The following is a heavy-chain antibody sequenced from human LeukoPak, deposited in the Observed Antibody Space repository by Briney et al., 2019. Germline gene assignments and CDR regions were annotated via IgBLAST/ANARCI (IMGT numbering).Heavy chain of an antibody. J-gene: IGHJ4*02. V-gene: IGHV3-23*01. Sequence: GGSLRLSCAASGITFNIFGMSWVRQAPGKGLEWVSTISGSGFSTYYADSVKGRFTNSRDNSKNTLYLQMNSLGAEDTAVYYCANTGLPSPNYFDYWGQGTLVTVSS. D-gene: IGHD5/OR15-5a*01. CDR3: ANTGLPSPNYFDY. CDR1: GITFNIFG. CDR2: ISGSGFST.